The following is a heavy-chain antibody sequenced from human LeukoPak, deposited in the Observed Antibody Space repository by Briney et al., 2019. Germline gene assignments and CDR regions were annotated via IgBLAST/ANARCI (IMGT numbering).Heavy chain of an antibody. CDR1: GFTFYDYA. D-gene: IGHD6-6*01. J-gene: IGHJ4*02. CDR3: AKDIAARRGNYFDY. Sequence: PGGSLRLSCAASGFTFYDYAMHWVRQAPGKGLEWVSGISWNSGSIGYADSVKGRFTISRDNAKNSLYLQMNSLRAEDTALYYCAKDIAARRGNYFDYWGQGTLVTVSS. V-gene: IGHV3-9*01. CDR2: ISWNSGSI.